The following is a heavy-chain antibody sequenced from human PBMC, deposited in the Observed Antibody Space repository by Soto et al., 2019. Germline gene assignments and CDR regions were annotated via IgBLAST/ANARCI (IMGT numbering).Heavy chain of an antibody. V-gene: IGHV3-48*02. CDR2: IDTGSVST. CDR1: GFTLSRYS. D-gene: IGHD3-10*01. CDR3: TRDRLTRDFREAFDI. J-gene: IGHJ3*02. Sequence: EAQLVESGGGLVQPGGSLRLSCAASGFTLSRYSMSWVRQAPGKGLEYIAYIDTGSVSTYYADSVEGRFAVFRDNARNSLYLQLNSLRDEDTALYFCTRDRLTRDFREAFDIWGQGTLVTVSS.